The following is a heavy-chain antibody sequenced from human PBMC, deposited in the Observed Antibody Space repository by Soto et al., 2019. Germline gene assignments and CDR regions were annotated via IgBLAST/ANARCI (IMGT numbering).Heavy chain of an antibody. Sequence: PGGSLRLSCAPSGFTVHGNYMTWVRQASGKGLEWVSVVFSGGSTFYADSVKGRFTISRDTSKNTLSLQMNSLRAEDTAVYFCASARTYNYAFDFWGQGTLVTVYS. CDR3: ASARTYNYAFDF. CDR1: GFTVHGNY. V-gene: IGHV3-53*01. J-gene: IGHJ4*02. D-gene: IGHD5-18*01. CDR2: VFSGGST.